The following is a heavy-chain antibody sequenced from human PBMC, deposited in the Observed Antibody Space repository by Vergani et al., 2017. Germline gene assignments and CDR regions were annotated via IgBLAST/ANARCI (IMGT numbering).Heavy chain of an antibody. CDR2: IYSSGST. Sequence: QVQLQESGPGLVKPSETLSLTCAVSGYSISSGYYWGWIRQPPGKGLEWIGRIYSSGSTNYNPSLESRVTISVDTSKNQFSLRLSSVTAADTAVYYCARLWGVDIWGQGTMVTVSS. J-gene: IGHJ3*02. D-gene: IGHD7-27*01. V-gene: IGHV4-38-2*01. CDR1: GYSISSGYY. CDR3: ARLWGVDI.